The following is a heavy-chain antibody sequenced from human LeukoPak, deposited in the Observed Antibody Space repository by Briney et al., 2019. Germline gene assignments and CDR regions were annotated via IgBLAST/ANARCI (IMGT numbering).Heavy chain of an antibody. CDR2: INPNSGGT. D-gene: IGHD6-13*01. Sequence: ASVKVSCKASGYTFTGYYMHWVRQAPGQGLEWMGWINPNSGGTNYAQKFQGRVTMTRDTSISTAYMELSRLRSDDTAVYYCARAPGYSSSWHHYFDYWGQGTLVTVSS. V-gene: IGHV1-2*02. CDR3: ARAPGYSSSWHHYFDY. J-gene: IGHJ4*02. CDR1: GYTFTGYY.